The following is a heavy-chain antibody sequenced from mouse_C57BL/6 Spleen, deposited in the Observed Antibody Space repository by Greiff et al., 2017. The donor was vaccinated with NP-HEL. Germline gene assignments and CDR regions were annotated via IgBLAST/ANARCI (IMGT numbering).Heavy chain of an antibody. CDR2: IHPNSGST. Sequence: QVQLQQPGAELVKPGASVKLSCKASGYTFTSYWMHWVKQRPGQGLEWIGMIHPNSGSTNYNEKFKSKATLTVDESSSTAYMQLSSLTSEDSAVYYCARVRLRESAWFAYWGQGTLVTVSA. CDR1: GYTFTSYW. D-gene: IGHD2-4*01. V-gene: IGHV1-64*01. J-gene: IGHJ3*01. CDR3: ARVRLRESAWFAY.